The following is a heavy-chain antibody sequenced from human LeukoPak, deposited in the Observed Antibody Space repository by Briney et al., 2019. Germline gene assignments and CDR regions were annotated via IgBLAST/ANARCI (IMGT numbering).Heavy chain of an antibody. CDR2: FDPEDGET. Sequence: ASVKVSCKVSGYTLTELSMHWVRQAPGKGLEWMGGFDPEDGETIYAQKFQGRVTMTEDTSTDTAYMELSSLRSEDTAVYYCARADYYYDSSGPTNWYFDLWGRGTLVTVSS. J-gene: IGHJ2*01. V-gene: IGHV1-24*01. CDR1: GYTLTELS. D-gene: IGHD3-22*01. CDR3: ARADYYYDSSGPTNWYFDL.